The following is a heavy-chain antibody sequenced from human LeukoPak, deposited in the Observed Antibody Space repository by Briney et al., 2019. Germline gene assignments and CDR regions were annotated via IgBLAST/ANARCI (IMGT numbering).Heavy chain of an antibody. CDR1: GGSISTYY. Sequence: SETLSLTCAFSGGSISTYYWSWIRQPPGKGLEWIGYIYYSGSTNYNPSLKSRVTISVDTSKNQFSLKLSSVTGADTAVYYCARKGPYGDYFDYWGQGTLVAVSS. CDR2: IYYSGST. D-gene: IGHD4-17*01. V-gene: IGHV4-59*08. J-gene: IGHJ4*02. CDR3: ARKGPYGDYFDY.